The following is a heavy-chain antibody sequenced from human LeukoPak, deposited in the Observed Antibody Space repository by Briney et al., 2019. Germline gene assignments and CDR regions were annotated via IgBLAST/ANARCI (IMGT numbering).Heavy chain of an antibody. D-gene: IGHD1-1*01. CDR2: IRYDESVK. Sequence: GGSLRLSCAASGFTFSTYGMHWVRQAPGKGLEWVAFIRYDESVKYYVDSVKGRFTISRDNSKNTLYFQMNSLRPEDTATYYCAKGHNSASYPYDYWGQGTLVTVSS. CDR1: GFTFSTYG. V-gene: IGHV3-30*02. CDR3: AKGHNSASYPYDY. J-gene: IGHJ4*02.